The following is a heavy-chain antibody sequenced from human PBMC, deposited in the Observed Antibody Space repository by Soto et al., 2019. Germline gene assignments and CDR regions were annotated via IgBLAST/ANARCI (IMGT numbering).Heavy chain of an antibody. CDR2: IRDRTNNYAT. Sequence: PGGSLRLSCAASGFTFTGSAMHWVRQASGKGLEWVGRIRDRTNNYATAYAASVKGRFTISRDDSKNTTYLQMNSLRAEDTAVYYCAKDLLIWTIVVVPAANAARDAFDIWGQGTMVTVS. V-gene: IGHV3-73*01. D-gene: IGHD2-2*01. J-gene: IGHJ3*02. CDR1: GFTFTGSA. CDR3: AKDLLIWTIVVVPAANAARDAFDI.